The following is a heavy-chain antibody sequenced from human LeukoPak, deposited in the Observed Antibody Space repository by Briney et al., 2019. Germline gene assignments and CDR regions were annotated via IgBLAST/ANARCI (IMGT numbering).Heavy chain of an antibody. D-gene: IGHD6-13*01. Sequence: SETLSLTCAVYGGSFSGYYWSWIRQPPGKGLEWIGEINHSGSTNYNPSLKSRVTISVDTSKNQFSLKLSSVTAADTAVYYCARARSSSWYNWFDPWGQGTLVTVSS. CDR2: INHSGST. V-gene: IGHV4-34*01. CDR3: ARARSSSWYNWFDP. J-gene: IGHJ5*02. CDR1: GGSFSGYY.